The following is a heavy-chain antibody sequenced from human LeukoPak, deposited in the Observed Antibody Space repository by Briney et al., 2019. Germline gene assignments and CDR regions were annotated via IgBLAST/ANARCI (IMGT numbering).Heavy chain of an antibody. CDR3: ARHISSGGTYAHFDY. J-gene: IGHJ4*02. Sequence: SETLSLTCTVSGSMYNYYWSWIRQPPGKGLEWIGYIHYSGSTNYNPSLKSRVTMSLDTSKSQVSLKLNSVTAADTAVYNCARHISSGGTYAHFDYWGQGTLVTVSS. CDR1: GSMYNYY. V-gene: IGHV4-59*08. D-gene: IGHD1-26*01. CDR2: IHYSGST.